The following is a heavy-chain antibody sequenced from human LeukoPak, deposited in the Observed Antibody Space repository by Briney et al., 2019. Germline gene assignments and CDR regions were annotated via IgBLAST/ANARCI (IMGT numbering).Heavy chain of an antibody. V-gene: IGHV3-7*01. CDR1: RFTFSNYW. D-gene: IGHD6-13*01. CDR2: INQDASEI. J-gene: IGHJ4*02. CDR3: ARDGHINSWSNDRFDY. Sequence: GGSLRLSCAASRFTFSNYWMTWVRQAPGKGLEWVGNINQDASEINYVDSVKGRFTISRVNAENSLYLQMNSLRAEDTAIYFCARDGHINSWSNDRFDYWGQGALVTVSS.